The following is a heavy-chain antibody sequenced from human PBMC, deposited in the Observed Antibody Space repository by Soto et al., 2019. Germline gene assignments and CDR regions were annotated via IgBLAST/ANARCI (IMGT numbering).Heavy chain of an antibody. J-gene: IGHJ6*03. V-gene: IGHV4-31*03. CDR1: GGSISSGGYY. CDR3: ARAHYGDYVSLPVYYYMDV. D-gene: IGHD4-17*01. Sequence: SETLSLTCTVSGGSISSGGYYWSWIRQHPGKGLEWIGYIYYSGSTYYNPSLKSRVTISVDTSKNQFSLKLSSVTAADTAVYYCARAHYGDYVSLPVYYYMDVWGKGTTVTVSS. CDR2: IYYSGST.